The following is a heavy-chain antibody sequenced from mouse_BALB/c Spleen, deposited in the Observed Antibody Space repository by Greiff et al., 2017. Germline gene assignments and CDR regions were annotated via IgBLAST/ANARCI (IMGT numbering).Heavy chain of an antibody. CDR1: GFNIKDTY. CDR2: IDPANGNT. D-gene: IGHD1-1*01. V-gene: IGHV14-3*02. Sequence: VQLKQSGAELVKPGASVKLSCTASGFNIKDTYMHWVKQRPEQGLEWIGRIDPANGNTKYDPKFQGKATITADTSSNTAYLQLSSLTSEDTAVYYCALITTVVDFDYWGQGTTLTVSS. CDR3: ALITTVVDFDY. J-gene: IGHJ2*01.